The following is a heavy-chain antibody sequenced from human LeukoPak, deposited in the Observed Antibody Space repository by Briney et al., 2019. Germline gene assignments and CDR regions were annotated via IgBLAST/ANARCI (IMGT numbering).Heavy chain of an antibody. V-gene: IGHV1-2*02. CDR2: INPNSGGT. D-gene: IGHD1-26*01. CDR3: AREALSIVGATIDAFDI. J-gene: IGHJ3*02. CDR1: GYTFTGYY. Sequence: ASGKVSCKASGYTFTGYYMHWVRQAPGQGLDWMGWINPNSGGTNYAQKFQGRVTMTRDTSISTAYMELSRLRSDDTAVYYCAREALSIVGATIDAFDIWGQGTMVTVSS.